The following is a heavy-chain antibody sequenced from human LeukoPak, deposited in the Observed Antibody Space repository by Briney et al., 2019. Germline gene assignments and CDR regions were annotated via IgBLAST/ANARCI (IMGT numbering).Heavy chain of an antibody. V-gene: IGHV4-34*01. CDR3: ARGVQNSDLDY. J-gene: IGHJ4*02. CDR2: INHSGST. CDR1: GGSFSGYY. D-gene: IGHD3-10*01. Sequence: TSETLSLTCAVYGGSFSGYYWSWIRQPPGKGLEWIGEINHSGSTNYNPSLKSRVTISVDTSKNQFSLKLSSVTAADTAVYYCARGVQNSDLDYWGQGTLVTVSS.